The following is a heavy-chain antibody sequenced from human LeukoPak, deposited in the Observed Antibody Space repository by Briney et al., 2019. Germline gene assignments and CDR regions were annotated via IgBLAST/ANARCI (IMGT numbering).Heavy chain of an antibody. Sequence: GGSLRLSCVASGLTFHDYAMHWVRQAPGKGLEWVSLISADGGSTFYADSVRGRFSISRDNSKNSLYLQMNSLRTEDTAVYYCARAQFDSWGQGTLVTVSS. CDR2: ISADGGST. CDR1: GLTFHDYA. V-gene: IGHV3-43*02. J-gene: IGHJ4*02. CDR3: ARAQFDS.